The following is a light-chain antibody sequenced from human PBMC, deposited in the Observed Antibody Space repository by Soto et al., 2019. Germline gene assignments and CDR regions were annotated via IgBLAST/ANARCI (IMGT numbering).Light chain of an antibody. Sequence: EIVLTQSSATLSLSPGERATLSCRASQSVSSSYLAWYQQKPGQTPRLLTYAASRRATGIPARFSGSGSGTDFTLTISSLEPGDFAVYYCQQRSNWPPFTFGPGTKVDIK. V-gene: IGKV3D-20*02. CDR3: QQRSNWPPFT. CDR1: QSVSSSY. CDR2: AAS. J-gene: IGKJ3*01.